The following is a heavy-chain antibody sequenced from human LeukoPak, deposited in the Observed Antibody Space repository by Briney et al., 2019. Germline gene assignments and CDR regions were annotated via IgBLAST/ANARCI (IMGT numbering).Heavy chain of an antibody. V-gene: IGHV1-24*01. J-gene: IGHJ4*02. Sequence: GASVKVSCTVSGSSLSGLSMHWVRHSPPKGLEWLGGFHPEDDEIIYAQNFQGRVTMTEDTSTDTAYMEVRSLRSEDTAVYYCARFPVYSSSWYGDYWGQGTLVTVSS. CDR2: FHPEDDEI. CDR3: ARFPVYSSSWYGDY. D-gene: IGHD6-13*01. CDR1: GSSLSGLS.